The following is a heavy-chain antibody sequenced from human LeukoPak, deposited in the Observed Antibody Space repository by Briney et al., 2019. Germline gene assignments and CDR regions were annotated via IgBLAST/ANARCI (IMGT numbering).Heavy chain of an antibody. CDR3: ARGSRPVYNLLTGKRYFDY. Sequence: ASVKVSCKASGGTFSSYAISWVRQAPGQGLEWMGGIIPIFGTANYAQKFQGRVTITADKSTSTVYMELSSLRSEDTAVYYCARGSRPVYNLLTGKRYFDYWGQGALVTVSS. V-gene: IGHV1-69*06. J-gene: IGHJ4*02. CDR2: IIPIFGTA. D-gene: IGHD3-9*01. CDR1: GGTFSSYA.